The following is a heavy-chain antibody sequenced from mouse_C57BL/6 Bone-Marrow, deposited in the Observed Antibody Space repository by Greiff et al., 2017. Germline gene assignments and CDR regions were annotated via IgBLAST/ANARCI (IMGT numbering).Heavy chain of an antibody. CDR1: GYSFTSYY. V-gene: IGHV1-66*01. Sequence: VQLQQSGPELVKPGASVKISCKASGYSFTSYYIHWVKQRPGQGLEWIGWIYPGSGNTKYNEKFKGKATLTADTSSSTAYMQLSSLTSEDSAVXYCARSDGYPYYYAMDYWGQGTSVTVSS. J-gene: IGHJ4*01. D-gene: IGHD2-3*01. CDR3: ARSDGYPYYYAMDY. CDR2: IYPGSGNT.